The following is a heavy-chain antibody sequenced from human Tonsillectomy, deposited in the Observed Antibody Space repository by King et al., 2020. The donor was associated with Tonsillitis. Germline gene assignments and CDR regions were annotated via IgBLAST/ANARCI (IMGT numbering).Heavy chain of an antibody. CDR1: GFTFDDYA. J-gene: IGHJ6*03. CDR2: IATKPYGGTT. CDR3: TRTVTDYMDV. Sequence: DVQLVESGGGLVQPGRSLRLSCTASGFTFDDYALSWVRQAPGKGLEWVGFIATKPYGGTTDYAASVKGRFTISRDDSKSIAYLQMNSLKTEDTAVYYCTRTVTDYMDVWGKGTTVTVSS. V-gene: IGHV3-49*04.